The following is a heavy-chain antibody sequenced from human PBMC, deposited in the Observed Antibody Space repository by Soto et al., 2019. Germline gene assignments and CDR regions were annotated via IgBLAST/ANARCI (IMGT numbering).Heavy chain of an antibody. D-gene: IGHD3-9*01. CDR1: GGSISSGGYS. CDR2: IYHSGST. V-gene: IGHV4-30-2*01. Sequence: SETLSLTCAVSGGSISSGGYSWSWIRQPPGKGLEWIGYIYHSGSTYYNPSLKSRVTISVDRSKNQFSLKLSSVTAADTAVYYCARSILTGYYYDGIDVWGQGTTVTVSS. CDR3: ARSILTGYYYDGIDV. J-gene: IGHJ6*02.